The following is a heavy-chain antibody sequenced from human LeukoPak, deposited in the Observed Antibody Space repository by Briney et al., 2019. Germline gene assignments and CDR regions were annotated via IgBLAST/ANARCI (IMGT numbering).Heavy chain of an antibody. CDR3: ARSVNIVVEYYFDY. V-gene: IGHV4-39*01. J-gene: IGHJ4*02. Sequence: SETLSLTCTVSGGSISSSSYFWGWIRQPPGKGLEWIGSISYSGSTYYNPSLKSRVTISVGTSKNQFSLKLNSVTAADTAVYYCARSVNIVVEYYFDYWGQGTLVTGSS. CDR1: GGSISSSSYF. CDR2: ISYSGST. D-gene: IGHD2-15*01.